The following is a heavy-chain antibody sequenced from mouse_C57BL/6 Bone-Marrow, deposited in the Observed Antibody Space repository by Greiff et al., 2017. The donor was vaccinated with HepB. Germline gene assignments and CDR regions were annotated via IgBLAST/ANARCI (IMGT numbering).Heavy chain of an antibody. D-gene: IGHD1-1*01. J-gene: IGHJ3*01. CDR3: ARSRDYDGSGDFAY. CDR2: IYPGSGNT. Sequence: QVQLKESGPELVKPGASVKISCKASGYSFTSYYIHWVKQRPGQGLEWIGWIYPGSGNTKYNEKFKGKATLTADTATSTAYMQLSSLTSEDSAVYYYARSRDYDGSGDFAYGGQGTLVTVSA. CDR1: GYSFTSYY. V-gene: IGHV1-66*01.